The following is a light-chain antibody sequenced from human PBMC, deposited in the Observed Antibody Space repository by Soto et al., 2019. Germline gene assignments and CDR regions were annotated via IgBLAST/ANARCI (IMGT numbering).Light chain of an antibody. CDR2: EVS. J-gene: IGLJ3*02. CDR1: SSEVGSYNL. Sequence: QSALTQPASVSGSPGQSITISCTGTSSEVGSYNLVSWYQQHPGKAPKLMIYEVSKRPSGVSNRFSGSKSGNTASLTISGLQAEDEADYYCCSYAGSSTSLEVFGGGTKLTVL. CDR3: CSYAGSSTSLEV. V-gene: IGLV2-23*02.